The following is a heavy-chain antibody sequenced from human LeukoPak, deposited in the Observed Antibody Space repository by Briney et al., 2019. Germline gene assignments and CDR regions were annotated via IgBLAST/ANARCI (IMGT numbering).Heavy chain of an antibody. J-gene: IGHJ5*02. V-gene: IGHV4-39*01. CDR2: IYYSGST. Sequence: SETLSLTCTVSGGSISSSSYYWGWIRQPPGKGLEWIGSIYYSGSTYYNPSLKSRVTISVDTSKNQFSLKLSSVTAADTAVYYCAGVITMVRGPCWFDPWGQGTLVTVSS. CDR1: GGSISSSSYY. CDR3: AGVITMVRGPCWFDP. D-gene: IGHD3-10*01.